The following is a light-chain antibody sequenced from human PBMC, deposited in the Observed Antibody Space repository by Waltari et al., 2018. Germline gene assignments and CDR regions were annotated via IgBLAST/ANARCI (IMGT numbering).Light chain of an antibody. V-gene: IGKV3-20*01. CDR3: QQYDNLPIT. J-gene: IGKJ5*01. Sequence: EIVLTQSPGTLSLSPGERATLSCRASQSVSSSYLAWYQQKPGQAPRLLIYGASSRATGIPDRFSGSGSGTDFTLTISRLEPEDFAVYYCQQYDNLPITFGQGTRLEMK. CDR2: GAS. CDR1: QSVSSSY.